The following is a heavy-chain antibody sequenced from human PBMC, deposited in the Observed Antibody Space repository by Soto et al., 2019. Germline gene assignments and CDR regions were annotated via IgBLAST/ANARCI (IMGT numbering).Heavy chain of an antibody. D-gene: IGHD6-13*01. J-gene: IGHJ4*02. V-gene: IGHV3-33*01. Sequence: GGSLRLSCAASGFTFSSYGMHWVRQAPGKGLEWVAVIWYDGSNKYYADSVKGRFTISRDNSKNTLYLQMNSLRAEDTAVYYCARGGRLIAAAPFDYWGQGTLVTVSS. CDR3: ARGGRLIAAAPFDY. CDR1: GFTFSSYG. CDR2: IWYDGSNK.